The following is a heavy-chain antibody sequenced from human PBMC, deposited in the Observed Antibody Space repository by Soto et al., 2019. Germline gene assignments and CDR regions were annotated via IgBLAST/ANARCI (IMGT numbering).Heavy chain of an antibody. Sequence: KVSCKASGYTFTSYGISWVRQAPGQGLEWMGWISAYNGNTNYAQKLQGRVTMTTDTSTSTAYMELRSLRSDDTAVYYCARVGVVVVAANDEYYYDSSGYYYFDYWGQGTLVTVSS. D-gene: IGHD3-22*01. CDR2: ISAYNGNT. CDR1: GYTFTSYG. CDR3: ARVGVVVVAANDEYYYDSSGYYYFDY. J-gene: IGHJ4*02. V-gene: IGHV1-18*04.